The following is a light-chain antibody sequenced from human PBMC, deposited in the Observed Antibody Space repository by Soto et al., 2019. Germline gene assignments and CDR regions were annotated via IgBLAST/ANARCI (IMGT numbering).Light chain of an antibody. CDR1: QSISNH. CDR2: AAS. J-gene: IGKJ1*01. CDR3: QQSYSSPPT. Sequence: DIQMTQSPSSLSASVAERVIITCRASQSISNHLNWYQQKPGKAPKLLIFAASSLQSGVPSRFSGSRSGPDFTLTISSLQPEDFATYYCQQSYSSPPTFGQGAKV. V-gene: IGKV1-39*01.